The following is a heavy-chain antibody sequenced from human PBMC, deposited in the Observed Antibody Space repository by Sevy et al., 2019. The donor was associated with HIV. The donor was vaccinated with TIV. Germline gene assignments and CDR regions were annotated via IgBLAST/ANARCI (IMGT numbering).Heavy chain of an antibody. CDR1: GFTFSSNA. CDR3: AIDPGYSLAFDY. CDR2: ISYDGSNK. J-gene: IGHJ4*02. V-gene: IGHV3-30-3*01. Sequence: GGSLRLSCAASGFTFSSNAMHWVHQAPGKGLEWVAVISYDGSNKYYADSVKGRFTISRDNSKNTLYLQMNSLRAEDTAVYYCAIDPGYSLAFDYWGQGTLVTVSS. D-gene: IGHD5-18*01.